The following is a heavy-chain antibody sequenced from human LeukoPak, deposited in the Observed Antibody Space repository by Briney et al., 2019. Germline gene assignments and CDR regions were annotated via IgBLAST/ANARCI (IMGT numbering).Heavy chain of an antibody. CDR1: GFTSADYA. J-gene: IGHJ5*02. V-gene: IGHV3-49*03. D-gene: IGHD3-22*01. Sequence: RSLRLSCTASGFTSADYAISWFRQAPGQALEWVGFIRSKAYGGTTEYAAPVKVRFTISREYSKTISHLHINSLTTQATALHYCTNHYYDSSGSYYARFDPWGQGTLVTVPS. CDR2: IRSKAYGGTT. CDR3: TNHYYDSSGSYYARFDP.